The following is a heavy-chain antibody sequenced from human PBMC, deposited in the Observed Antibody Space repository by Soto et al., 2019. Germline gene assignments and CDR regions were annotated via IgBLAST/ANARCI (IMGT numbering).Heavy chain of an antibody. CDR2: IYSGGST. D-gene: IGHD3-10*01. CDR3: ARGRITMVRGAGGWFDP. CDR1: GFTVSSNY. V-gene: IGHV3-53*04. J-gene: IGHJ5*02. Sequence: EVQLVESGGGLVQPGGSLRLSCAASGFTVSSNYMSWVRQAPGKGLEWVLVIYSGGSTYYADSVKGRFTISRHNSKNTLYLQMNSLRAEDTAVYYCARGRITMVRGAGGWFDPWGQGTLVTVSS.